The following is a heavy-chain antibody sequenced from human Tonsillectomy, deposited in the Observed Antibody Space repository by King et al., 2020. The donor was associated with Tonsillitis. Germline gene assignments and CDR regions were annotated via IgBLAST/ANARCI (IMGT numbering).Heavy chain of an antibody. V-gene: IGHV3-7*03. CDR2: INQDGSEK. J-gene: IGHJ6*03. D-gene: IGHD1-26*01. Sequence: VQLVESGGGLVQPGGSLRLSCEGSGFTFRSYWMSWVRQAPGTGLEWVGNINQDGSEKYYVGSVKGRFTISRENAKDSLYLQMNSLRAEDTAVYYCARVAGSYSNYMGVWGKGTTVTVSS. CDR1: GFTFRSYW. CDR3: ARVAGSYSNYMGV.